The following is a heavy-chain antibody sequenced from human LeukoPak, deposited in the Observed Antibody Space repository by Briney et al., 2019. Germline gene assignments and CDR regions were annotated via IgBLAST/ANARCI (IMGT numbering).Heavy chain of an antibody. D-gene: IGHD3-22*01. Sequence: PGGSLRLSCAASGFTFSNYAMTWVRQAPGKGLEWVSVITSSGGSTSYADSVEGRFTISRDNSKNTLYLQMNSLRAADTAIYYCAKRGDSRSFDYWGQGTLVTVSS. J-gene: IGHJ4*02. CDR2: ITSSGGST. CDR1: GFTFSNYA. CDR3: AKRGDSRSFDY. V-gene: IGHV3-23*01.